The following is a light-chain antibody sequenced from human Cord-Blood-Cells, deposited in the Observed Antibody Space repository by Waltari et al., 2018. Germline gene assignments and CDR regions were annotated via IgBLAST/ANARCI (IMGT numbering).Light chain of an antibody. V-gene: IGLV3-19*01. Sequence: SSELTQDPAVSVALGQTVRITCQGDSLRSYYASWYQQKPGQAPVLVIYGKNNRPSGSPDRFSGSGSGKTASLTITGAQAEDEADYYWNSRDSSGNHYVFGTGTKVTVL. CDR3: NSRDSSGNHYV. CDR1: SLRSYY. CDR2: GKN. J-gene: IGLJ1*01.